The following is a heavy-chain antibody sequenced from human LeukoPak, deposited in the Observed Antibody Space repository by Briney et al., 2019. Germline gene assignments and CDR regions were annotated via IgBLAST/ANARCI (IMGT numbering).Heavy chain of an antibody. CDR1: GFTFTAYY. CDR2: ISGHGDTI. J-gene: IGHJ4*02. Sequence: GGSLRLSCAASGFTFTAYYMSWMRQAPGKGLEWISHISGHGDTIYYADSVKGRFTISRDNAKNSLYLQMNSLRAEDTAVYYCARALYDSSGYYSHFDYWGQGTLVTVSS. CDR3: ARALYDSSGYYSHFDY. D-gene: IGHD3-22*01. V-gene: IGHV3-11*04.